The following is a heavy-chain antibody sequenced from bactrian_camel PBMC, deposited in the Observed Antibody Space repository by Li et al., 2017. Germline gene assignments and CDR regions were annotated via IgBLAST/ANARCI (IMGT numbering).Heavy chain of an antibody. Sequence: VQLVESGGGSARTGGSLRLSCVASGFTRSSYCMAWFRQAPGKEREGLTAIDSNGSPSYIPSVKGRFIISRDNAAKNILYLQMNDLRPEDTAMYYCAAAPALTCVTSDRALAAGGTGWHVWGRGTQVTVS. CDR1: GFTRSSYC. CDR2: IDSNGSP. D-gene: IGHD5*01. CDR3: AAAPALTCVTSDRALAAGGTGWHV. V-gene: IGHV3S42*01. J-gene: IGHJ4*01.